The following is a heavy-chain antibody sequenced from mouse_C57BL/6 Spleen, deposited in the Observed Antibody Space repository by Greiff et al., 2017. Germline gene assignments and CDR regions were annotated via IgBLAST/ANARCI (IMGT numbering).Heavy chain of an antibody. CDR3: ARRGTTVVAKQYFDV. CDR2: INPGSGGT. D-gene: IGHD1-1*01. Sequence: VHLVESGAELVRPGTSVKVSCKASGYAFTNYLIEWVKQRPGQGLEWIGVINPGSGGTNYNEKFKGKATLTADKSSSTAYMQLSSLTSEDSAVYFCARRGTTVVAKQYFDVWGTGTTVTVSS. V-gene: IGHV1-54*01. CDR1: GYAFTNYL. J-gene: IGHJ1*03.